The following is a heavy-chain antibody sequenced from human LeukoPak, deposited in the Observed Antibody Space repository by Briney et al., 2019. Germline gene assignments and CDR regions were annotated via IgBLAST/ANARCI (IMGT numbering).Heavy chain of an antibody. V-gene: IGHV4-34*01. CDR3: ARAKGDYYDSSGYSR. CDR2: INYSGST. Sequence: PSETLSLTCAVYGGSFSGYYWSWIRQPPGKGLEWIGEINYSGSTNYNPSLKSRVTISVDTSKNQFSLKLSSVTAADTAVYYCARAKGDYYDSSGYSRWGQGTLVTVSS. D-gene: IGHD3-22*01. CDR1: GGSFSGYY. J-gene: IGHJ4*02.